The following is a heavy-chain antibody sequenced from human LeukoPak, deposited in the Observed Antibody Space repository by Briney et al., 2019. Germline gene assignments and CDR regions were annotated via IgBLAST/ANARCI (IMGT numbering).Heavy chain of an antibody. Sequence: SETLSLTCAVYGGSFSGYYWSWIRQPPGKGLEWIGEINHSGSTNYNPSLKSRVTISVDTSKNQFSLKLSSVTAADTAVYYCARGGFALGYCSGGSCYWTFDYWGQGTLVTVPS. V-gene: IGHV4-34*01. J-gene: IGHJ4*02. CDR1: GGSFSGYY. CDR2: INHSGST. CDR3: ARGGFALGYCSGGSCYWTFDY. D-gene: IGHD2-15*01.